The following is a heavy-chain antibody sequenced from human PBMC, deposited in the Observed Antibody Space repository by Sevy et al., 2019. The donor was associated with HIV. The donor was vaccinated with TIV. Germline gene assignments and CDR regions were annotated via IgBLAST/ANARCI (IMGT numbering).Heavy chain of an antibody. D-gene: IGHD3-22*01. CDR2: ISGSGGST. CDR3: AKDLTMIVVQGAFDI. Sequence: GGSLRLSCAASGFTFSSYAMSWVRQAPGKGLEWVSAISGSGGSTYYADSVKGRFTISRDNSKNTVYLQMNSLRAEDTAVYYCAKDLTMIVVQGAFDIWGQGTMVTVSS. V-gene: IGHV3-23*01. CDR1: GFTFSSYA. J-gene: IGHJ3*02.